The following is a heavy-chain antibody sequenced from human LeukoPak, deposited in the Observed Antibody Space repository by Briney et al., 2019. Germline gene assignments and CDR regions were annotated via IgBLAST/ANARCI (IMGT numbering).Heavy chain of an antibody. Sequence: GGSLRLSCAASGFTFSSYSMNWVRQAPGKGLEWVSSISSSSSYIYYADSVKGRFTISRDNAKNSLYLQMNSLRAEDTAVYYCARDRTYYYDSSGYYYFDAFDIWGQGTMVTVSS. D-gene: IGHD3-22*01. CDR1: GFTFSSYS. V-gene: IGHV3-21*01. CDR2: ISSSSSYI. CDR3: ARDRTYYYDSSGYYYFDAFDI. J-gene: IGHJ3*02.